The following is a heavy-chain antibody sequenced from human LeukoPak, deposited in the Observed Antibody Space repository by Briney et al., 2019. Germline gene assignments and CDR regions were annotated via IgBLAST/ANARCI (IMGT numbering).Heavy chain of an antibody. CDR3: ARVRYCTSNTCFYDFDY. J-gene: IGHJ4*02. D-gene: IGHD2-2*01. V-gene: IGHV4-59*08. CDR1: DDSISSYY. Sequence: SETLSLTCTVSDDSISSYYWSWIRQPPGKGLEWMGYMCYSGSTNYNPSLKSRGTISVDTSKNQFSLKLSSVTAADTAIYYCARVRYCTSNTCFYDFDYWGQGTLVTVSS. CDR2: MCYSGST.